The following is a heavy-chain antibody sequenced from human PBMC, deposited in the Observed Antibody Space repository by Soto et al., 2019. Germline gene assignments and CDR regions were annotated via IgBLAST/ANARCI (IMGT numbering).Heavy chain of an antibody. V-gene: IGHV3-30-3*01. D-gene: IGHD3-22*01. CDR3: ARGADYYDSSGYYPAKDAFDI. CDR1: GFTFSSYA. Sequence: GGSLRLSCAASGFTFSSYAMHWVRQAPGKGLEWVAVISYDGGNKYYADSVKGRFTISRDNSKNTLYLQMNSLRAEDTAVYYCARGADYYDSSGYYPAKDAFDIWGQGTMVTVSS. J-gene: IGHJ3*02. CDR2: ISYDGGNK.